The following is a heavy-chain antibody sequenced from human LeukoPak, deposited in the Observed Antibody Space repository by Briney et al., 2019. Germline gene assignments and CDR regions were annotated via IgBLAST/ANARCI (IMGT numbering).Heavy chain of an antibody. Sequence: SETLSLTCDDYGGSFSGSYWSWIRQPPGKGLEWIGEINHDGTTYYNPSLKSRVTISVDTSKNQFFLRLSSVTAADTAVYYCARANYYDGDYWGQGTLVTVSS. D-gene: IGHD3-22*01. CDR3: ARANYYDGDY. CDR2: INHDGTT. CDR1: GGSFSGSY. V-gene: IGHV4-34*01. J-gene: IGHJ4*02.